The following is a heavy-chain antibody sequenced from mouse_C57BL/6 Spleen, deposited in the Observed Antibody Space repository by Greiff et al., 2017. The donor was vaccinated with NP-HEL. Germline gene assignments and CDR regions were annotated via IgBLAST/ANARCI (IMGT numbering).Heavy chain of an antibody. D-gene: IGHD1-1*02. J-gene: IGHJ2*01. CDR1: GYTFTSYW. CDR3: ARGRGPLSPAY. V-gene: IGHV1-55*01. Sequence: QVQLKASGAELVKPGASVKMSCKASGYTFTSYWITWVKQRSGQGLEWIGDIYPGSGSTNYNEKFKSKATLTVDTSSSTAYMQLSSLTSEDSAVYYCARGRGPLSPAYWGHGTTLTVSS. CDR2: IYPGSGST.